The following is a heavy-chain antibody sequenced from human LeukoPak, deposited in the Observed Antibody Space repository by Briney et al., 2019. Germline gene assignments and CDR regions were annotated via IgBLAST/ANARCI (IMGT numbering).Heavy chain of an antibody. CDR3: ARDLNPYYFDY. Sequence: SETLSLTCAVYGGSFSGYYWSWIRQPPGKGLEWIGEINHSGSTNYNPSLKSRVTISVDTSKNQFSLKLSSVTAADTAVYYCARDLNPYYFDYWGQGTLVTVSS. CDR2: INHSGST. CDR1: GGSFSGYY. V-gene: IGHV4-34*01. D-gene: IGHD1-14*01. J-gene: IGHJ4*02.